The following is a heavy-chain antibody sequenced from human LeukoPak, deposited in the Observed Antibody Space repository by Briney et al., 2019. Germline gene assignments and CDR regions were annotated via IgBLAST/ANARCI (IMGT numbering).Heavy chain of an antibody. V-gene: IGHV4-59*08. CDR3: ARHKSITYDAFDI. CDR1: GGSISGSF. J-gene: IGHJ3*02. Sequence: SETLSLTCTVSGGSISGSFWSWIRQPPGKGLEWIGYVYYSGSTNYNPSLESRVTISVDRSRNEFSLKMNSVTAADTAVYCARHKSITYDAFDIWGQGTMVTVSS. CDR2: VYYSGST. D-gene: IGHD2/OR15-2a*01.